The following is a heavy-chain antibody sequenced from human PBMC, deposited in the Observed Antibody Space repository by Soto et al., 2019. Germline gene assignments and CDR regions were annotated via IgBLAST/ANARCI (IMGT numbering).Heavy chain of an antibody. CDR1: GGTFSSYA. V-gene: IGHV1-69*13. CDR3: ARSVQQLVLPHYYYYYGMDV. J-gene: IGHJ6*02. Sequence: SPLKVSCKASGGTFSSYAISWLRQTPGQGLEWMGGIIPIFGTANYAQKFQGRVTITADESTSTAYMELSSLRSEDTAVYYCARSVQQLVLPHYYYYYGMDVWGQGTTVTVSS. CDR2: IIPIFGTA. D-gene: IGHD6-13*01.